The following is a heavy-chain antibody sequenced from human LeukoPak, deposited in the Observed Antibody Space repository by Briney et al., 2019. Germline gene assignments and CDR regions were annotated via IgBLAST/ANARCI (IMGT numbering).Heavy chain of an antibody. CDR3: ARDKTRYYDFWSGYYTPNWFDP. Sequence: ASVKVSCKASGYTFTSYGISWVRQAPGQGLEWMGWISAYNGNTNYAQKLQGRVTMTTDTSTSTAYMELRSLRSDDTAVYYCARDKTRYYDFWSGYYTPNWFDPWGQGTLVTVPS. V-gene: IGHV1-18*01. CDR1: GYTFTSYG. J-gene: IGHJ5*02. D-gene: IGHD3-3*01. CDR2: ISAYNGNT.